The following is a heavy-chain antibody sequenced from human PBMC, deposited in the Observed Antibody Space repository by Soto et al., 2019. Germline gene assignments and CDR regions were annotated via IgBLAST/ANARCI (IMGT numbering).Heavy chain of an antibody. J-gene: IGHJ4*02. CDR2: IYYSGST. Sequence: QVQLQESGPGLVKPSQTLSLTCTVSGGSISSGGYYWSWIRQHPGKGLEWIGYIYYSGSTYYNPSLKRRVTISVDTSKNLFSLKLSSVTAADTAVYYCARSSPASSGSDQELDYWGQGTLVTVSS. V-gene: IGHV4-31*03. CDR3: ARSSPASSGSDQELDY. D-gene: IGHD1-26*01. CDR1: GGSISSGGYY.